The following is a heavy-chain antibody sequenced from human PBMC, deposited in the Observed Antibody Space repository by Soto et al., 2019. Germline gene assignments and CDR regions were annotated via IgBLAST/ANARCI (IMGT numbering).Heavy chain of an antibody. J-gene: IGHJ5*02. CDR1: GDSVSSNIAA. V-gene: IGHV6-1*01. Sequence: SQTLSLTCAISGDSVSSNIAAWNWIRQSPSRGLEWLGRTYYRSKWYNDYAVSVKSRITINPDTSKNQFSLQLNSVTPEDTAVYCCARDLSIAARHAFDPWGQGTLVTVSS. CDR2: TYYRSKWYN. CDR3: ARDLSIAARHAFDP. D-gene: IGHD6-6*01.